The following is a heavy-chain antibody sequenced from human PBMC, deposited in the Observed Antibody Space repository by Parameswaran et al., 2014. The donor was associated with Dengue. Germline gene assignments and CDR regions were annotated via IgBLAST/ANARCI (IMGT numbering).Heavy chain of an antibody. D-gene: IGHD6-19*01. CDR2: IYYIGDT. CDR1: GGSITSSTCY. V-gene: IGHV4-39*07. Sequence: ASETLSLTCTVSGGSITSSTCYWGWVRQPPGRGLEWIASIYYIGDTYYNPSLKSRVTISVDTSKNQFSLKLTSVTATDTAVYYCARGVIGVADLNWFDPWGQGTLVTVSS. CDR3: ARGVIGVADLNWFDP. J-gene: IGHJ5*02.